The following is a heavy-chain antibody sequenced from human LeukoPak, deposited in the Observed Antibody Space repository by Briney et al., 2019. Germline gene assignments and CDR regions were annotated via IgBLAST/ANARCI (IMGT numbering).Heavy chain of an antibody. CDR3: ARDRYGDYTPDY. CDR1: GFTFGSYS. J-gene: IGHJ4*02. CDR2: ISSSSSTI. D-gene: IGHD4-17*01. Sequence: GGSLRLSCAASGFTFGSYSMNWVRQAPGKGLEWVSYISSSSSTIYYADSVKGRFTISRDIARNSLYLQMNSLRAEDTAVYYCARDRYGDYTPDYWGQGTLVTVSS. V-gene: IGHV3-48*01.